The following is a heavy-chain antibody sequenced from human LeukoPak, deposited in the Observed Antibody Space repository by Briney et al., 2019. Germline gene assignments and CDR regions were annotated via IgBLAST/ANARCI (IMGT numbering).Heavy chain of an antibody. J-gene: IGHJ6*04. Sequence: GGSLRLSCAASGFTFTTYWMSWVRQAPGKGLEWVANIKQDGTEKYYVDSVKGRFTISRDNAKNSLYLQMNSLRAEDTAVYYCARTQKYYYGSGSLSDVWGKGTTVTISS. CDR3: ARTQKYYYGSGSLSDV. CDR1: GFTFTTYW. V-gene: IGHV3-7*01. CDR2: IKQDGTEK. D-gene: IGHD3-10*01.